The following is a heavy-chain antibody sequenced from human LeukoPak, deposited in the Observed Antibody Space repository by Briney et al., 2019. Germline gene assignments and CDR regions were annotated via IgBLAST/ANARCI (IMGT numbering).Heavy chain of an antibody. CDR3: ARVPISPVDY. CDR1: GYTFTGYY. Sequence: ASVNVSCKASGYTFTGYYIHWVRQAPGQGLEWMGRINPNSGATNYAQKFQGRVTMTRDTSISTAYMELRSLRSDDTAVYYCARVPISPVDYWGQGTLVTVSS. V-gene: IGHV1-2*06. CDR2: INPNSGAT. J-gene: IGHJ4*02.